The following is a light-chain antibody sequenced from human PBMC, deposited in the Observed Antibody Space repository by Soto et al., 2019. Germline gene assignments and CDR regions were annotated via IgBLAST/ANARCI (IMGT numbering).Light chain of an antibody. CDR3: QQYGSSPWT. CDR2: GAS. V-gene: IGKV3-20*01. J-gene: IGKJ1*01. Sequence: EIVLTQSPGTLSLSPGARATLSCRASQSASRYLAWYQQKPGQAPRVLIYGASSRATGIPDRFSGSGSGTDFTLTISRLEPEDFAVYYWQQYGSSPWTFGQGTKVEIK. CDR1: QSASRY.